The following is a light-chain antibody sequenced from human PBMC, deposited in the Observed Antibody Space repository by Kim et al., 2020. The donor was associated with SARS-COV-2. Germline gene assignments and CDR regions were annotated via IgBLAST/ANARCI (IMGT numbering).Light chain of an antibody. CDR3: QQYNSWPR. Sequence: DIVMTQSPTTLSVSPGERDALSCRASQSVSSNLAWYQQKPGQAPRLLIYATSNRATGIPTRFSGSGSGTEFTLTISSLQSEDFAVYYCQQYNSWPRFGQGTKVDIK. V-gene: IGKV3-15*01. CDR2: ATS. J-gene: IGKJ1*01. CDR1: QSVSSN.